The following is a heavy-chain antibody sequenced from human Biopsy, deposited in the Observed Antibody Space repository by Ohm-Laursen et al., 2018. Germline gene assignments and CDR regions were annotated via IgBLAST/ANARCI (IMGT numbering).Heavy chain of an antibody. D-gene: IGHD2-15*01. CDR1: GYTFAGYY. V-gene: IGHV1-2*02. CDR2: IDPNSGNA. J-gene: IGHJ6*02. Sequence: ASVKVSCKASGYTFAGYYLHWVRQAPGHGLEWMGWIDPNSGNANYAQSFQGRLTVTRDTSITTAYMELTSLTSDDTAIYYCARVPAYPSIDGYYGLDLWGQGTTVIVSS. CDR3: ARVPAYPSIDGYYGLDL.